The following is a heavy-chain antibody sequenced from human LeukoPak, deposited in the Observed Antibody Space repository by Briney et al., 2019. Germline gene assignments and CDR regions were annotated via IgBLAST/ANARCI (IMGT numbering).Heavy chain of an antibody. CDR1: GGSIGSYY. J-gene: IGHJ4*02. CDR3: SRVRSGSYYFDY. V-gene: IGHV4-4*07. D-gene: IGHD1-26*01. Sequence: SETLSLTCSVSGGSIGSYYWSWIRQPAGKGLEWIGRIYSSGITNYNPSLKSRVTMSVDTSKNPFSLKLNSLTAPVTPFYFWSRVRSGSYYFDYWGQGTLVTVSS. CDR2: IYSSGIT.